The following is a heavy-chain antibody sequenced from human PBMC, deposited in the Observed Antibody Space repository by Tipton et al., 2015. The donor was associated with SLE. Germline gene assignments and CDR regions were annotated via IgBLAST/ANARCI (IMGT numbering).Heavy chain of an antibody. CDR1: GYTFTGYY. Sequence: QLVQSGPEVKKPGASVKVSCKASGYTFTGYYMHWVRQAPGQGLEWMGWINPNSGGTNYAQKFQGRVTITTDESTSTAYMELSSLRSEDTAVYYCARGGYCSSTSCYQTFDYWGQGTLVTVSS. V-gene: IGHV1-2*02. D-gene: IGHD2-2*03. J-gene: IGHJ4*02. CDR3: ARGGYCSSTSCYQTFDY. CDR2: INPNSGGT.